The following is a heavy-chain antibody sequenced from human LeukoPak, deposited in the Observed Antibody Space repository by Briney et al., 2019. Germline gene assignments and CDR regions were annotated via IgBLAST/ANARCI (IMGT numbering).Heavy chain of an antibody. V-gene: IGHV4-4*07. Sequence: PSETLSLTCTVSGASISSYYWSWVRQPAGEGLEWIGRIYTSGSTNYKPSLKSRVTMSVDTSKNQFSLKLSSVTAADTAVYYCARVASPIQFTTIFGVVIMGYFDLWGRGTLVTVSS. CDR1: GASISSYY. CDR2: IYTSGST. J-gene: IGHJ2*01. D-gene: IGHD3-3*01. CDR3: ARVASPIQFTTIFGVVIMGYFDL.